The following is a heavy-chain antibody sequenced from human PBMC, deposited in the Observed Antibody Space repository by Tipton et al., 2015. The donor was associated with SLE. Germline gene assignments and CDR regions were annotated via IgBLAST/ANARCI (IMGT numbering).Heavy chain of an antibody. CDR1: GFTFSDYA. J-gene: IGHJ4*02. V-gene: IGHV3-23*01. CDR3: AKGGSNWPEESPIDY. D-gene: IGHD6-13*01. CDR2: ISGGGGDT. Sequence: GSLRLSCAASGFTFSDYAMSWVRQAPGKGLEWVSGISGGGGDTYDVDSVKGRFTISRDNSKNTLTLQMKSLRVEDTAVYYCAKGGSNWPEESPIDYWGQGIVVTVSS.